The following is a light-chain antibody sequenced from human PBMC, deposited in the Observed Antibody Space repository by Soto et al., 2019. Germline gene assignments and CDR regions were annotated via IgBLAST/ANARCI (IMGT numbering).Light chain of an antibody. V-gene: IGLV2-23*03. Sequence: QSALTQPASVSGSPGQSITISCTGTSSDGGSYNLVSWYQQNPGKAPKLMIYEGSKRPSGISNRFSGSKSGNTASLTISGRQAEDEADYYCCSYAGSSTFLYVFGTGTKLTVL. CDR2: EGS. CDR1: SSDGGSYNL. CDR3: CSYAGSSTFLYV. J-gene: IGLJ1*01.